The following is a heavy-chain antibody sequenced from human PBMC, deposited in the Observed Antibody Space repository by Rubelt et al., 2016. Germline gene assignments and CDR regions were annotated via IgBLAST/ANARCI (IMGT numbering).Heavy chain of an antibody. Sequence: GSLRLSCAASGFTFSSYWMSWVRQAPGRGLEWVSVIYSGGTTYYADSVKGRFTISRDNSKNTLYLQMNSLRTEDMAVYYCAREYCTNGVCYFYFDYWGQGTLVTVSS. V-gene: IGHV3-66*02. CDR1: GFTFSSYW. J-gene: IGHJ4*02. D-gene: IGHD2-8*01. CDR3: AREYCTNGVCYFYFDY. CDR2: IYSGGTT.